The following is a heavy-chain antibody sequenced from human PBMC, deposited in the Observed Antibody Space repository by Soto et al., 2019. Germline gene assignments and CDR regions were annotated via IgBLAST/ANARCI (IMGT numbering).Heavy chain of an antibody. V-gene: IGHV4-59*03. CDR2: IYYSGST. CDR3: ANQEMATAQFDY. D-gene: IGHD5-18*01. J-gene: IGHJ4*02. CDR1: GCSISSYY. Sequence: SETLSLTCTVSGCSISSYYWSWIRQPPGKGLEWIGYIYYSGSTNYNPSLKSRVTISVDTSKNQFSLKLSSVTAADTAVYYCANQEMATAQFDYWGQGTLVTVS.